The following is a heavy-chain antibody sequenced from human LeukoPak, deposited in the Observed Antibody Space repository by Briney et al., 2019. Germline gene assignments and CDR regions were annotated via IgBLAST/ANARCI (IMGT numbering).Heavy chain of an antibody. V-gene: IGHV1-69*01. CDR3: ARDQGYCSSTSCYALGAYFDY. CDR1: GGTFSSYA. J-gene: IGHJ4*03. D-gene: IGHD2-2*01. CDR2: IIPIFGTA. Sequence: ASVKVSCKASGGTFSSYAISWVRQAPGQGLEWMGGIIPIFGTANYAQKFQGRVTITADESTSTAYMELSSLRSEDTAVYYCARDQGYCSSTSCYALGAYFDYWGQGTTVTVSS.